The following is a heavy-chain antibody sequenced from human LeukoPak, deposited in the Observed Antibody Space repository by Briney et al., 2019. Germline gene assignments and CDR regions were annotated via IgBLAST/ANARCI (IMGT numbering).Heavy chain of an antibody. CDR1: GYTFTSYD. CDR3: ARVAAGNYYGSSGYYV. D-gene: IGHD3-22*01. Sequence: ASVKVSCKASGYTFTSYDINWVRQATGQGLEWMGWMNPNSGNTGYAQKFQGRVTMTRNTSISTAYMELSSLRSEDTAVYYCARVAAGNYYGSSGYYVWGQGTLVTVSS. V-gene: IGHV1-8*01. J-gene: IGHJ4*02. CDR2: MNPNSGNT.